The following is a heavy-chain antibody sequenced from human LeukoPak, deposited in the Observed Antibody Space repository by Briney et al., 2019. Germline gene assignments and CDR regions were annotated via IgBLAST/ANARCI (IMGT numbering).Heavy chain of an antibody. Sequence: ETLSLTCTVSGGSISSSSYYWGWIRQPPGKGLEWVSSISSSSSYIYYADSVKGRFTISRDNAKNSLYLQMNSLRAEDTAVYYCARDERGYNDYWGQGTLVTVSS. D-gene: IGHD3-22*01. V-gene: IGHV3-21*01. J-gene: IGHJ4*02. CDR2: ISSSSSYI. CDR3: ARDERGYNDY. CDR1: GGSISSSS.